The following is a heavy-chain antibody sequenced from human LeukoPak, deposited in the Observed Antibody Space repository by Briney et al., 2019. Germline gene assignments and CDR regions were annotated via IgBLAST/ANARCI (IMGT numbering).Heavy chain of an antibody. CDR2: INPSGGST. J-gene: IGHJ4*02. Sequence: GASVKVSCKASGYTFTSYYMHWVRQAPGQGLEWMGIINPSGGSTSYAQKFQGRVTMTRDTSTSTVYMELGSLRSEDTAVYYCARSLSYGVPAAKMYYFDYWGQGTLVTVSS. CDR3: ARSLSYGVPAAKMYYFDY. V-gene: IGHV1-46*01. CDR1: GYTFTSYY. D-gene: IGHD2-2*01.